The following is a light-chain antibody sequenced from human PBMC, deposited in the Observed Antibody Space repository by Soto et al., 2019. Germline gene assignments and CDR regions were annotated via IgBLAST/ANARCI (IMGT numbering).Light chain of an antibody. J-gene: IGKJ2*01. CDR1: QSVSSN. V-gene: IGKV3-15*01. Sequence: EIVMTQSPATLSVSPGERATLSYSASQSVSSNLAWYQQKPGQAPRLLIYGASTRATGIPARFSGSGSGTEFTLTISSLQSEDFAVYYCQQYNNWSYTFGQGTKLEIK. CDR3: QQYNNWSYT. CDR2: GAS.